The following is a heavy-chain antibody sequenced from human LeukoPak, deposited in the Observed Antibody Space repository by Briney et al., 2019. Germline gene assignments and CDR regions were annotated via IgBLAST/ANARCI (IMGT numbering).Heavy chain of an antibody. CDR2: IWYDGSNK. Sequence: PGGSLRLSCAASGFTFSSYGMHWVRQAPGKGLEWVAVIWYDGSNKYYADSVKGRFTISRGNSKNTLYLQMNSLRAEDTAVYYCARTYSSSWRDAFDIWGQGTMVTVSS. CDR3: ARTYSSSWRDAFDI. CDR1: GFTFSSYG. J-gene: IGHJ3*02. V-gene: IGHV3-33*01. D-gene: IGHD6-13*01.